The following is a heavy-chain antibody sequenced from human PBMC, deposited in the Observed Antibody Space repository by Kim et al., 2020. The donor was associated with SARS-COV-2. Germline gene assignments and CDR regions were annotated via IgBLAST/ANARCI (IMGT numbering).Heavy chain of an antibody. Sequence: GGSLRLSCAASGCIFSSYAMSWVRQAPGKGLEWVSAIIGSGGSTYYADSVKGRFTISRDNSKNTLYLQMNSLRAEDTAVYYCAKNQGGSKWYYYGMDVWGQGTTVTVSS. J-gene: IGHJ6*02. CDR1: GCIFSSYA. V-gene: IGHV3-23*01. CDR3: AKNQGGSKWYYYGMDV. D-gene: IGHD3-16*01. CDR2: IIGSGGST.